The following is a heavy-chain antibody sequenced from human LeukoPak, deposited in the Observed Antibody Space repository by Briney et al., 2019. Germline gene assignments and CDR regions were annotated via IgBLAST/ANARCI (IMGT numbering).Heavy chain of an antibody. D-gene: IGHD6-6*01. J-gene: IGHJ4*02. CDR2: INGDGRST. V-gene: IGHV3-74*01. CDR3: ARDMYSTSSARGAY. Sequence: GGSLRLSCAASGFAFSDYWMHWVRQAPGKGLVWVSRINGDGRSTTYADSVKGRFTISRDNAKNTLYLQMNSLRAEYAAVYYCARDMYSTSSARGAYWGQGTLVTVSS. CDR1: GFAFSDYW.